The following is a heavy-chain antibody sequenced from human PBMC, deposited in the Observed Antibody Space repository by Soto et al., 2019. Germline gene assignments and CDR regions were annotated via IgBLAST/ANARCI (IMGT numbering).Heavy chain of an antibody. V-gene: IGHV1-69*02. CDR3: SRGVWVTDGGMNYSYYYMDV. J-gene: IGHJ6*03. Sequence: QVQLVPSGAEVQKPGSSLRVSSEASGVTLSSYTFNWVRQAPGQGLEWMGSIIPDLNITNYAQNFKGRVTTTADKSTSRVYMELSSLRSDDSAIYYCSRGVWVTDGGMNYSYYYMDVWGTGYTVTVSS. D-gene: IGHD1-26*01. CDR1: GVTLSSYT. CDR2: IIPDLNIT.